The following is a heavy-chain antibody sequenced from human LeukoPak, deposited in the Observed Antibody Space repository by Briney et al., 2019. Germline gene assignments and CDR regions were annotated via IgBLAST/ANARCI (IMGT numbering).Heavy chain of an antibody. CDR2: ISAYNGNT. Sequence: ASVKVSCKASGYTFTGYGISWVRQAPGQGLEWMGWISAYNGNTSYAQKLQGRVTMTTDTSTSTAYMEVRSLRSDDTAVYYCARDLGVVTEPLYYFDYWGQGTLVTVSS. D-gene: IGHD3-3*01. V-gene: IGHV1-18*01. J-gene: IGHJ4*02. CDR1: GYTFTGYG. CDR3: ARDLGVVTEPLYYFDY.